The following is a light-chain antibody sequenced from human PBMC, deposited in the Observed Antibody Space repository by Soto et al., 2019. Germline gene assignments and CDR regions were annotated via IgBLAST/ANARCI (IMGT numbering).Light chain of an antibody. CDR3: QQYNSWPPA. J-gene: IGKJ4*01. CDR1: QSVNRH. Sequence: EVVVTQSPATLSVSPGERATLSCRASQSVNRHLAWYQQKPGQAPRLLIYGASTRATGIPARFSGSGSGTEFTLTISSLQSEDFAVYYCQQYNSWPPAFGGGTKVESK. V-gene: IGKV3-15*01. CDR2: GAS.